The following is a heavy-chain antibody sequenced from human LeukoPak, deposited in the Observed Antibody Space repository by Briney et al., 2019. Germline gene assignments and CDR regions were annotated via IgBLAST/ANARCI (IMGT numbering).Heavy chain of an antibody. CDR3: AKSSLEGGLDS. J-gene: IGHJ4*02. D-gene: IGHD3-16*01. Sequence: GGSLTLSCALSGFTSSSYWMHWVRQAPGKGLEWVAVISYDGSNKYYADSVKGRFTISRDNSKNTLFLQMNSLRAEDTAVYYCAKSSLEGGLDSWGQGTLVTVSS. CDR1: GFTSSSYW. CDR2: ISYDGSNK. V-gene: IGHV3-30*18.